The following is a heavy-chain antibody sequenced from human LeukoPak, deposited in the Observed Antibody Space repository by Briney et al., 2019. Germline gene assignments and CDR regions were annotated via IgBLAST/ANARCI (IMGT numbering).Heavy chain of an antibody. CDR3: ARAYSSSWYSRWFDP. V-gene: IGHV1-18*01. CDR1: GYTFTSYG. J-gene: IGHJ5*02. D-gene: IGHD6-13*01. CDR2: ISAYNGNT. Sequence: APVKVSCKASGYTFTSYGISWVRQAPGQGLEWMGWISAYNGNTNYAQKLQGRVTMTTDTSTSTAYMELRSLRSDDTAVYYCARAYSSSWYSRWFDPWGQGTLVTVSS.